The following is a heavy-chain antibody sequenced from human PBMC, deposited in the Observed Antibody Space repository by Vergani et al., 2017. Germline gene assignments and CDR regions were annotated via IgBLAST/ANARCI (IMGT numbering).Heavy chain of an antibody. CDR1: GYTFTSYA. D-gene: IGHD1-26*01. Sequence: QVQLVQSGAEVKKPGASVKVSCKASGYTFTSYAMHWVRQAPGQRLEWMGWINAGNGNTKYSQKFQGRVTITRDTSASTAYMELSSLRSEDTAVYYCARAHSVRLWVGYYWGQGTLVTVSS. CDR3: ARAHSVRLWVGYY. V-gene: IGHV1-3*01. J-gene: IGHJ4*02. CDR2: INAGNGNT.